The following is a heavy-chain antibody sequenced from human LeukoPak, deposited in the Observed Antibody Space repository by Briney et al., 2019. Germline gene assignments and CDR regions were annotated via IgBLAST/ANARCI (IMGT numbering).Heavy chain of an antibody. CDR1: GFTFSTYA. CDR2: IYSGGST. D-gene: IGHD6-19*01. Sequence: GRSLRLSCEASGFTFSTYAIHWVRQAPGKGLEWVSVIYSGGSTYYADSVKGRFTISRDNSKNTLYLQMNSLRAEDTAVYYCARVMSYRPYSSGPGAFDIWGQGTMVTVSS. J-gene: IGHJ3*02. CDR3: ARVMSYRPYSSGPGAFDI. V-gene: IGHV3-53*01.